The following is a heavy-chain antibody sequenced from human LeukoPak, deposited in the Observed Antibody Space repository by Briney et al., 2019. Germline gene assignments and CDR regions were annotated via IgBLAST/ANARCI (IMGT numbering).Heavy chain of an antibody. D-gene: IGHD4-23*01. V-gene: IGHV4-34*01. CDR3: ASWFYGGNLGYNWFEP. CDR2: INHSGST. Sequence: SETLSLTCAVYGGSFSGYYWSWICQPPGKGLEWIGEINHSGSTNYNPSLKSRVTISVDTSKNQFSLKLSSVTAADTAVYYCASWFYGGNLGYNWFEPWGQGTLVTVSS. CDR1: GGSFSGYY. J-gene: IGHJ5*02.